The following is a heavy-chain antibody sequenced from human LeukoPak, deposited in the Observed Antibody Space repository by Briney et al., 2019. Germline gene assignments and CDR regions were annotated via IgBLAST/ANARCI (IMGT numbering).Heavy chain of an antibody. D-gene: IGHD2-21*01. J-gene: IGHJ3*02. V-gene: IGHV1-2*02. Sequence: ASVKVSCKASGYTFTGYYMHWVRQAPGQGLEWMGWINPNSGGTNYAQKFQGRVTMTRDTSISTAYMELSRLRSDDTAVYYCARVAKLIDAFDIWGQGTMVTVSS. CDR1: GYTFTGYY. CDR3: ARVAKLIDAFDI. CDR2: INPNSGGT.